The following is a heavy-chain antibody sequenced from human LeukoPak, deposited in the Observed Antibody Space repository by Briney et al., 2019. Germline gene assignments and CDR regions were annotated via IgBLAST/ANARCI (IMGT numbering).Heavy chain of an antibody. D-gene: IGHD3-10*01. Sequence: ASVKVSCKASGYTSTGYYMHWVRQAPGQGLEWMGWMNPNSGNTGYAQKFQGRVTMTRNTSISTAYMELSSLRSEDTAVYYCARVGVGMVRGVINYYYYMDVWGKGTTVTVSS. J-gene: IGHJ6*03. CDR1: GYTSTGYY. V-gene: IGHV1-8*02. CDR3: ARVGVGMVRGVINYYYYMDV. CDR2: MNPNSGNT.